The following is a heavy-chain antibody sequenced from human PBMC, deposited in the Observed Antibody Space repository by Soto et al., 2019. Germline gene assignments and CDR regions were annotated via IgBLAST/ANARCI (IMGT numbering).Heavy chain of an antibody. J-gene: IGHJ4*02. CDR3: AKAQGGSYFDY. CDR2: ISSSGGST. Sequence: GGSLRRSCAASGFTFISNAMSWVRQAPGKGLEWVSGISSSGGSTYYADSVKGRFTISRDNSKNMLYLQMNNLRAEDTAVYYCAKAQGGSYFDYWGQGTLVTASS. CDR1: GFTFISNA. D-gene: IGHD2-15*01. V-gene: IGHV3-23*01.